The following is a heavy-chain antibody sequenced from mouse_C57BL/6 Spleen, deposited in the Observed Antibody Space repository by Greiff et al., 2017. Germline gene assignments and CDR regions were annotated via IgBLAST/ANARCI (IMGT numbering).Heavy chain of an antibody. CDR2: ISDGGSYT. Sequence: EVNLVESGGGLVKPGGSLKLSCAASGFTFSSYAMSWVRQTPEKRLEWVATISDGGSYTYYPDNVKGRFTISRDNAKNNLYLQMSHLKSEDTAMYYCARDGLDTTVVAHWYFDVWGTGTTVTVSS. V-gene: IGHV5-4*01. J-gene: IGHJ1*03. CDR1: GFTFSSYA. CDR3: ARDGLDTTVVAHWYFDV. D-gene: IGHD1-1*01.